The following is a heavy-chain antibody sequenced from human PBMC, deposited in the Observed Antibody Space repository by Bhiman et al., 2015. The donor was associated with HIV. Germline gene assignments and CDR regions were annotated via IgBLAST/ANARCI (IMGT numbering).Heavy chain of an antibody. CDR3: ARDMEHSGTSFEYNALSH. D-gene: IGHD1-26*01. Sequence: EVQLLESEGGLVQPGGSLRLSCAASGFIFSRYAMTWVRQAPGRGLEWVSAITAIGGRTYYTDPVKGRFSISRDNSKNTLYLQMNSLRAEDTAVYYCARDMEHSGTSFEYNALSHWGQGTLVTVSS. CDR1: GFIFSRYA. CDR2: ITAIGGRT. V-gene: IGHV3-23*01. J-gene: IGHJ4*02.